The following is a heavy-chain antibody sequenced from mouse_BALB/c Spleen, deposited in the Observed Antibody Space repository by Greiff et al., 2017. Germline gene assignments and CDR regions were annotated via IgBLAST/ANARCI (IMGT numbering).Heavy chain of an antibody. V-gene: IGHV14-3*02. CDR1: GFNIKDTY. CDR3: ARNYGYDTWFAY. J-gene: IGHJ3*01. Sequence: VQLQQSGAELVKPGASVKLSCTASGFNIKDTYMHWVKQRPEQGLEWIGRIDPANGNTKYDPKFQGKATITADTSSNTAYLQLSSLTSEDTAVYDCARNYGYDTWFAYWGQGTLVTVSA. D-gene: IGHD2-2*01. CDR2: IDPANGNT.